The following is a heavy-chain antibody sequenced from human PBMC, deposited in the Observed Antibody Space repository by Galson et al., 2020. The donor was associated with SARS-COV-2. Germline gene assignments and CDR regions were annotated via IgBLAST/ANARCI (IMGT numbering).Heavy chain of an antibody. CDR1: GGSISSSSYY. CDR3: ASSAIVVVTATLTNAFDI. D-gene: IGHD2-21*02. J-gene: IGHJ3*02. Sequence: SETLSLTCTVSGGSISSSSYYWGWIRQPPGKGLEWIGSIYYSGSTYYNPSLKSRFTISVDTSKNQFSLKLSSVTAADTAVYYCASSAIVVVTATLTNAFDIGGQGTMVTVSS. CDR2: IYYSGST. V-gene: IGHV4-39*01.